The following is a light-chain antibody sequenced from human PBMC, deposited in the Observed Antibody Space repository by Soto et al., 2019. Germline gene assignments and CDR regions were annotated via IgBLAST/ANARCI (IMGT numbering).Light chain of an antibody. CDR2: AAS. Sequence: DIQMTQSPSSLSASVGDRVIITCRASQGIGDDLGWYQQKPGKAPKRLIYAASSLQSGVPSRFSGSGSGTDFTLTISSLQPDDFASYYCLQHNTYPRTFGPGTKVEVK. CDR1: QGIGDD. V-gene: IGKV1-17*01. CDR3: LQHNTYPRT. J-gene: IGKJ1*01.